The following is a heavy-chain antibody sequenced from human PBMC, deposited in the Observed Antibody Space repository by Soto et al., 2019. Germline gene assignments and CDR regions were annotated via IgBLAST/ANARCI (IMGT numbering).Heavy chain of an antibody. Sequence: GGSLRLSCAASGFTFSSHAMHWVRQAPGRGLEWVAVIWYDGSKKYYGDSVKGRFTVARDDSKSTLSLQMNSLRVEDTAVYYCARDPGYSGFDFDYWGQGTLVTVSS. CDR3: ARDPGYSGFDFDY. CDR1: GFTFSSHA. D-gene: IGHD5-12*01. CDR2: IWYDGSKK. V-gene: IGHV3-33*01. J-gene: IGHJ4*02.